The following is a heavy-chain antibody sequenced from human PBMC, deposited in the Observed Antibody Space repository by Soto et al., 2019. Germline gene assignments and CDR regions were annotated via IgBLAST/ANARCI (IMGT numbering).Heavy chain of an antibody. CDR3: ARPPYFAKHYYFDF. V-gene: IGHV4-39*01. J-gene: IGHJ4*02. CDR1: GGSISSSSYY. Sequence: QLQLQESGPGLVKPSETLSLTCTVSGGSISSSSYYWGWIRQPPGKGLEWIGGIYYSGSTYYNPSLKSRVTISVDTSKTQFSLKLSSVTAADTAVYYCARPPYFAKHYYFDFWGQGTLVTVSS. CDR2: IYYSGST. D-gene: IGHD1-26*01.